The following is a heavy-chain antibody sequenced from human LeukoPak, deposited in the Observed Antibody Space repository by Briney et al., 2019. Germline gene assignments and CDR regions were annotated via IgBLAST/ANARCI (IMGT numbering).Heavy chain of an antibody. J-gene: IGHJ4*02. CDR1: GGSISSYY. V-gene: IGHV4-59*08. CDR3: ARQGYMIALDY. CDR2: IYYSGST. D-gene: IGHD3-22*01. Sequence: SETLSLTCTVSGGSISSYYWSWIRQPPGKGLEWIGYIYYSGSTNYNPSLKSRVTISVDTSKNQSSLKLSSVTAADTAVYYCARQGYMIALDYWGQGTLVTVSS.